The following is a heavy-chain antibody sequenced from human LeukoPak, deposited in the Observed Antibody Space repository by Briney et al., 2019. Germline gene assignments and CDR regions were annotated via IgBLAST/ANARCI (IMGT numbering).Heavy chain of an antibody. Sequence: SGTLSLTCAVSGGSISSSNWWSWVRQPPGKGLEWIGEIYLSGSTNYNPSLKSRVTISVDKSKNQFSLKLSSVTAADTAVYYCARSILYYGSGSYPFDYWGQGTLVTVSS. CDR1: GGSISSSNW. CDR3: ARSILYYGSGSYPFDY. CDR2: IYLSGST. D-gene: IGHD3-10*01. J-gene: IGHJ4*02. V-gene: IGHV4-4*02.